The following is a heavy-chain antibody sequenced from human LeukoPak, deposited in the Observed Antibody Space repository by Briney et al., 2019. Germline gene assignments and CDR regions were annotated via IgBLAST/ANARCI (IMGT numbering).Heavy chain of an antibody. CDR1: GGSFSGYY. V-gene: IGHV4-34*01. CDR3: ARGSDFWSRQFDY. D-gene: IGHD3-3*01. CDR2: INHSGST. J-gene: IGHJ4*02. Sequence: SQTLSLTCTVYGGSFSGYYWSWIRQPPGKGLEWIGEINHSGSTNYNPSLKSRVTISVDTSKNQFSLKLSSVTAADTAVYYCARGSDFWSRQFDYWGQGTLVTVSS.